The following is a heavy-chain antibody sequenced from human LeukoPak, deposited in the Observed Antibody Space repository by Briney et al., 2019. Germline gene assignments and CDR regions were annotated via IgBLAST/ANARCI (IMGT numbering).Heavy chain of an antibody. CDR1: GYTFTSYD. J-gene: IGHJ6*03. Sequence: GASVKVSSKASGYTFTSYDINWVRQATGQGLEWMGWMNPNSGNTGYAQKFQGRVTMTRNTSISTAHMELSSLRSEDTAVYYCARSDIVVVPAAGDSYYYYYMDVWGKGTTVTVS. CDR3: ARSDIVVVPAAGDSYYYYYMDV. CDR2: MNPNSGNT. V-gene: IGHV1-8*01. D-gene: IGHD2-2*01.